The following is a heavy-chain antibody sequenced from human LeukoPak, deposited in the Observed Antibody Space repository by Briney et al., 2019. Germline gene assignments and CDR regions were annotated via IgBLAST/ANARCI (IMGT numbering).Heavy chain of an antibody. V-gene: IGHV3-30*18. Sequence: GGSLRLSCEASGFTFSSFGMNWVRQAPGKGLDWVAVISYHGSNKHYADAVKGRFTISRDNSKNTVYLQMDSLRAEDTAVYYCAKDQRRGVSSFDSWGQGALVTVSS. CDR3: AKDQRRGVSSFDS. J-gene: IGHJ4*02. D-gene: IGHD3-10*01. CDR1: GFTFSSFG. CDR2: ISYHGSNK.